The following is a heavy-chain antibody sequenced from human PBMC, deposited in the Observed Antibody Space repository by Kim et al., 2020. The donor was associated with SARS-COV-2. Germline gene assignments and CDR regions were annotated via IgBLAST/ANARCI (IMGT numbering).Heavy chain of an antibody. V-gene: IGHV3-48*02. Sequence: GGSLRLSCAASGFSFSAYGMNWVRQAPGKGLEWISHINSGGSGIHYADSVKGRFTISRDDVKKSVFLQMNSLRDEDTAVYYCTTDFEGIQDFYSWGKG. CDR3: TTDFEGIQDFYS. CDR1: GFSFSAYG. J-gene: IGHJ4*02. D-gene: IGHD3-9*01. CDR2: INSGGSGI.